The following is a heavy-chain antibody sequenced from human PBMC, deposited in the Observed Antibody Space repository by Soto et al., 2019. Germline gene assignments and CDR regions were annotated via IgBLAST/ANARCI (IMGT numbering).Heavy chain of an antibody. Sequence: EVQLVQSGAEVKKPGESLKIPCQGSGYTFTSYSIAWVRQMPGKGLEWMGVINPDDSDTRYSPSFQGQFTMSADRSISTAYPQLGSLKGSDTGMYYCARQGRTALDCWGQGTLVTVSS. J-gene: IGHJ4*02. V-gene: IGHV5-51*01. CDR3: ARQGRTALDC. CDR1: GYTFTSYS. CDR2: INPDDSDT.